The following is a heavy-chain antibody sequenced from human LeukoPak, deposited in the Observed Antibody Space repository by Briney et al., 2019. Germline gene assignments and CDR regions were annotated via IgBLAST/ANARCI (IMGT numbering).Heavy chain of an antibody. V-gene: IGHV5-51*01. CDR2: IYPGASDT. Sequence: GESLKISCKGSGYSFTSSWIGWVRQMPGKGLEWMGVIYPGASDTRYSPSFQGQVTISADQAISTAYLQWSSLKASDTAMYYCARLRYSSGWRNHFDYWGQGTLVTVSS. J-gene: IGHJ4*02. D-gene: IGHD6-19*01. CDR3: ARLRYSSGWRNHFDY. CDR1: GYSFTSSW.